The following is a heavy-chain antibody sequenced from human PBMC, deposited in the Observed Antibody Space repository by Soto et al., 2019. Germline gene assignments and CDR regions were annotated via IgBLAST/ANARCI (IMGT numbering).Heavy chain of an antibody. D-gene: IGHD6-19*01. CDR1: GFTFNNYA. Sequence: EVHLLESGGGLVQPGGSLRLSCEASGFTFNNYAMTWVRQTPGKGLQWVSTISGSGSSTFYAHSVRGRFTISRDNSKNPPYLQMNSLRAEDTALYYCAKEKIASTVADFFDYWGQGTLVTVSS. J-gene: IGHJ4*02. CDR2: ISGSGSST. V-gene: IGHV3-23*01. CDR3: AKEKIASTVADFFDY.